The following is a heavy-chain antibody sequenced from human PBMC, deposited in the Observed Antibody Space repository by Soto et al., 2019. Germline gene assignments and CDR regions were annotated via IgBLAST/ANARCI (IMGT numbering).Heavy chain of an antibody. D-gene: IGHD3-10*01. V-gene: IGHV4-34*01. CDR3: ARVVLWFGYYYYYGMDV. CDR1: GGSFSCYY. Sequence: SETLSLTCAVYGGSFSCYYWSWIRQPPGKGLEWIGEINHSGSTNYNPSPKSRVTISVDTSKNQFSLKLSSVTAADTAVYYCARVVLWFGYYYYYGMDVWGQGTTVTVSS. J-gene: IGHJ6*02. CDR2: INHSGST.